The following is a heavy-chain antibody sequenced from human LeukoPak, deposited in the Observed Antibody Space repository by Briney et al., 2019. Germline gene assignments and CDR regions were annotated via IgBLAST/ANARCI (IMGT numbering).Heavy chain of an antibody. D-gene: IGHD1-26*01. CDR1: GFTLSSYP. V-gene: IGHV3-23*01. CDR2: ITVSANT. Sequence: GGSLRLSCAASGFTLSSYPLSWVRQAPGKGLEWVSAITVSANTYYSDSVKGRFTISRDNSKNTLYLEMNSLRAEDTAIYYCAKMKGHPLPKYYMDVWGQGTTVTVSS. CDR3: AKMKGHPLPKYYMDV. J-gene: IGHJ6*01.